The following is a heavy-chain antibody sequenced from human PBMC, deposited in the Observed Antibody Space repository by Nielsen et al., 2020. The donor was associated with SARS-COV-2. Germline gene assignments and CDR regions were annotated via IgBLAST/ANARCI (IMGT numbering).Heavy chain of an antibody. D-gene: IGHD4-23*01. J-gene: IGHJ6*02. V-gene: IGHV4-34*01. Sequence: RQAPGKGLEWIGEINHSGSTNYNPSLKSRVTMSVHTSKNQFSLKLSSVTAADTAVYYCARAYASVVTLLPYYKYDMDVWGQGTTVTVSS. CDR2: INHSGST. CDR3: ARAYASVVTLLPYYKYDMDV.